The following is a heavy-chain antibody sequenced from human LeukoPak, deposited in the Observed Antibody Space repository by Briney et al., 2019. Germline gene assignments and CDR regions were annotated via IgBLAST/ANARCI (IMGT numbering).Heavy chain of an antibody. Sequence: GGSLRLSCAASGFTFSSYGMHWVRQAPGKGLEWVAVIWYDGSNKYYADSVKGRFTVSRDNSKNTLYLQMTFLNVEDTAVYYCARESGSYLQWRQGTLVTVSS. CDR2: IWYDGSNK. D-gene: IGHD1-26*01. J-gene: IGHJ4*02. CDR3: ARESGSYLQ. CDR1: GFTFSSYG. V-gene: IGHV3-33*08.